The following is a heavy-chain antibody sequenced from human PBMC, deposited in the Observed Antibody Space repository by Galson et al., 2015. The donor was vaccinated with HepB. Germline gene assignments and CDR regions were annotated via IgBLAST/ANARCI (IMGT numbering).Heavy chain of an antibody. V-gene: IGHV3-33*01. D-gene: IGHD1-7*01. J-gene: IGHJ5*01. CDR3: ARDVAPGNWNYALDS. CDR1: GFSFSSSG. Sequence: SLRLSCAASGFSFSSSGMHWVRQAPGKGLEWVAVIWYDGNNKYYVDSVKGRFTISRDNSKNTLYLQINSLRAEDTAVYYCARDVAPGNWNYALDSWGQGTLVTVSS. CDR2: IWYDGNNK.